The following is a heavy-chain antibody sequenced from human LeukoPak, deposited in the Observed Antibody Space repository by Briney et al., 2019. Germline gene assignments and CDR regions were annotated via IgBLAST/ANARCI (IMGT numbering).Heavy chain of an antibody. V-gene: IGHV3-23*01. Sequence: GGSLRLSCAASGFTFSSYAMSWVRGAPGKGLEWVSATTGGGGSTYYADSVKGRFTISRDNSKDTLYLQMNSLRDEDTAVYYCARDLDYYGSGNDYWGQGTLVTVSS. D-gene: IGHD3-10*01. J-gene: IGHJ4*02. CDR2: TTGGGGST. CDR1: GFTFSSYA. CDR3: ARDLDYYGSGNDY.